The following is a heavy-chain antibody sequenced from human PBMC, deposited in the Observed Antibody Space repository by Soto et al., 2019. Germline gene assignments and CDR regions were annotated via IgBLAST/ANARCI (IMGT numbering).Heavy chain of an antibody. D-gene: IGHD3-10*01. Sequence: QVQLVQSGSELKKPGASVKVSCKASGYTFTSYAMNWVRQAPGQGLEWMGWINTNTGNPTYAQGFTGRFVFSLDTXVXTXXMQICSLKAEDTAVYYCAKGDYYGSEIYYYYGMDVWGQGTTVTVSS. CDR2: INTNTGNP. J-gene: IGHJ6*02. V-gene: IGHV7-4-1*01. CDR1: GYTFTSYA. CDR3: AKGDYYGSEIYYYYGMDV.